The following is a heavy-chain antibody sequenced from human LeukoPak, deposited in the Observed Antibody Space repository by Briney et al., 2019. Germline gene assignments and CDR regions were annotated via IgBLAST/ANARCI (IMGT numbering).Heavy chain of an antibody. CDR2: INPNSGGT. V-gene: IGHV1-2*02. D-gene: IGHD5-12*01. CDR1: GYTFTGYY. CDR3: ARVWLGSGYDLIVDY. Sequence: GASVKVSCKASGYTFTGYYMHWVRQAPGQGLEWMGWINPNSGGTNYAQKFQGRVTMTRDTSISTAYMELSRLRSDDTAVYYCARVWLGSGYDLIVDYWGQGTLVTVSS. J-gene: IGHJ4*02.